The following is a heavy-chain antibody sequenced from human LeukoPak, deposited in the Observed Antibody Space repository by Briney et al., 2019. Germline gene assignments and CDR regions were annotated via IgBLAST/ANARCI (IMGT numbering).Heavy chain of an antibody. CDR1: GYTFTGYY. CDR2: INPNSGGT. V-gene: IGHV1-2*02. J-gene: IGHJ6*03. D-gene: IGHD2-15*01. CDR3: ASYCSGGSCYPFRYDYYYMDV. Sequence: ASEKVSCKASGYTFTGYYMHWVRQAPGQGLEWMGWINPNSGGTNYAQKFQGRVTMTRDTSISTAYMELSRLRSDDTAVYYCASYCSGGSCYPFRYDYYYMDVWGKGTTATVSS.